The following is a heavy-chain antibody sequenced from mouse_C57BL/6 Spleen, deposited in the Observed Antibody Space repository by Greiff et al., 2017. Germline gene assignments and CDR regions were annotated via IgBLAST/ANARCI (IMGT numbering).Heavy chain of an antibody. Sequence: VQLVESGGGLVQPGGSLSLSCAASGFTFTDYYMSWVRQPPGKALEWLGFIRNKANGYTTEYSASVKGRFTISRDNSQSILYLQMNALRAEDSATYYCARYRPTEYYFDYWGQGTTLTVSS. CDR2: IRNKANGYTT. J-gene: IGHJ2*01. CDR1: GFTFTDYY. V-gene: IGHV7-3*01. CDR3: ARYRPTEYYFDY. D-gene: IGHD1-1*01.